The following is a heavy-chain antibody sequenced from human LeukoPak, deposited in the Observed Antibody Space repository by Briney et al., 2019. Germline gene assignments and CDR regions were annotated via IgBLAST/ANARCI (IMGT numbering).Heavy chain of an antibody. Sequence: GGSLRLSCAASGFTFSSYWMHWVRQAPGKGLVWVSRINSDGSSTSYADSVKGRFTISRDNAKNTLYLQMNSLRAEDTAVYYYAGGGYCSSTSCYYFDYWGQGTLVTVSS. J-gene: IGHJ4*02. CDR3: AGGGYCSSTSCYYFDY. V-gene: IGHV3-74*01. CDR1: GFTFSSYW. CDR2: INSDGSST. D-gene: IGHD2-2*01.